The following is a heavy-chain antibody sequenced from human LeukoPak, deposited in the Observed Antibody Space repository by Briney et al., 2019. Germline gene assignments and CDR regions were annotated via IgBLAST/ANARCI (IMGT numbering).Heavy chain of an antibody. Sequence: PSETLSLTCTVSGGSISSYYWSWIRQPPGKGLEWIGYIYYSGSTNYNPSLKSRVTILVDTSKNQFSLKLSSVTAADTAVYYCARGPYYYDSSGYYPFDYWGQGTLVTVSS. CDR1: GGSISSYY. V-gene: IGHV4-59*01. CDR3: ARGPYYYDSSGYYPFDY. D-gene: IGHD3-22*01. J-gene: IGHJ4*02. CDR2: IYYSGST.